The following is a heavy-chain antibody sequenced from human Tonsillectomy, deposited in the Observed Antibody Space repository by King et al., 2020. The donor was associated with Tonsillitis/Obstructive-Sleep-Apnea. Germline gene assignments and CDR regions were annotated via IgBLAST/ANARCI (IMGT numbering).Heavy chain of an antibody. Sequence: QLVQSGAEVKKPGASVKVSCKASGYTFTSYGISWVRQAPGQGLEWMGWISAYNGNTNYAQKLQGRVTMTTDTPTSTPYMELRSLRSDDTAVYYCARDLSRIAVAGITFDYWGQGTLVTVSS. CDR3: ARDLSRIAVAGITFDY. CDR1: GYTFTSYG. V-gene: IGHV1-18*01. CDR2: ISAYNGNT. J-gene: IGHJ4*02. D-gene: IGHD6-19*01.